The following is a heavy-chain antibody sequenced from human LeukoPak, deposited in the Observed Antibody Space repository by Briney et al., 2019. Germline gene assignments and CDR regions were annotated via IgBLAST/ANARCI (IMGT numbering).Heavy chain of an antibody. Sequence: SETLPLTYTVSGGSISSSDCHWGCIRWPPGKGLEWIGTIYYSGSTYYNPSLKSRVTISVDTSKNQFSLKLSPVTAADTAVYYCARGVGVYSNYPTYYYYYYMDVWGKGTTVTVSS. CDR3: ARGVGVYSNYPTYYYYYYMDV. D-gene: IGHD4-11*01. V-gene: IGHV4-39*07. CDR1: GGSISSSDCH. CDR2: IYYSGST. J-gene: IGHJ6*03.